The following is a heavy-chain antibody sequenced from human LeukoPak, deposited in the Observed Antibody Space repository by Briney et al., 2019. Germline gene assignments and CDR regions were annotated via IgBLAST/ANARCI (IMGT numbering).Heavy chain of an antibody. D-gene: IGHD2-2*02. CDR2: INWNGSST. V-gene: IGHV3-20*04. J-gene: IGHJ4*02. CDR1: GFTFDDYG. CDR3: ARADSYCSSTSCYMVY. Sequence: GGSLRLSCAASGFTFDDYGMSWVRQAPGRGLEWVSGINWNGSSTGYADSVKGRFTISRDNAKNSQYLQMNSLRAEDTALYYCARADSYCSSTSCYMVYWGQGTLVTVSS.